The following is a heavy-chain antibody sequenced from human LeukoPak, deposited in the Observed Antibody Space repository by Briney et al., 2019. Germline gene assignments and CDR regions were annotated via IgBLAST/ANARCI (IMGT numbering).Heavy chain of an antibody. CDR2: INSNGDET. D-gene: IGHD1-1*01. Sequence: GGSLRLSCSVSGFTFSSYAMHWVRQAPGKGLEYVSSINSNGDETYYVDSVKGRFIISRDNSKNTLYLQMTSLRAEDTAVYYCVKAYTTDYYFDYWGRGTLVTVSS. CDR1: GFTFSSYA. V-gene: IGHV3-64D*06. CDR3: VKAYTTDYYFDY. J-gene: IGHJ4*02.